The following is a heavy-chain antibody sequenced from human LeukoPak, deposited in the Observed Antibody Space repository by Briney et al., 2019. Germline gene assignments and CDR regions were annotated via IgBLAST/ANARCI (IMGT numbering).Heavy chain of an antibody. CDR3: ARDGMGATAPYYYYYMDV. D-gene: IGHD1-26*01. V-gene: IGHV3-21*01. CDR2: ISSSSSYI. Sequence: GGSLRLSCAASGFTFSSYSMNWVRQAPGKGLEWVSSISSSSSYIYYADSVKGRFTISRDNAKNSLYLQMNSLRAEDTAVYYCARDGMGATAPYYYYYMDVWGKGTTVTVSS. J-gene: IGHJ6*03. CDR1: GFTFSSYS.